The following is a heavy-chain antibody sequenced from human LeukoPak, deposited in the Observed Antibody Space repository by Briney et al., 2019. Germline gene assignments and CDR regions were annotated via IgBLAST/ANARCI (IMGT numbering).Heavy chain of an antibody. CDR2: ISGSGGST. V-gene: IGHV3-23*01. CDR1: GFTFSSYA. CDR3: ARWSLAGEDLDY. Sequence: PGGSLRLSCAASGFTFSSYAMSWVRQAPGKGLEWVSAISGSGGSTYYADSVKGRFTISRDNSKNTLYLQMNSLRAEDTAVYYCARWSLAGEDLDYWGQGTLVTVSS. D-gene: IGHD3-3*02. J-gene: IGHJ4*02.